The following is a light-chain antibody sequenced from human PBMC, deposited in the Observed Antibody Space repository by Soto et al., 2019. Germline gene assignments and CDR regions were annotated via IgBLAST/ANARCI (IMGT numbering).Light chain of an antibody. Sequence: QTVVTQPPSASGTPGQGVTISCSGSSSNIGSNTVNWYQQLPGTAPKLLIYSNNQRPSGVPDRFSGSKSGTSAFLAISGLQSEHEADYYCAAWDDSLNGVVFGGGTKVTVL. V-gene: IGLV1-44*01. CDR3: AAWDDSLNGVV. J-gene: IGLJ2*01. CDR2: SNN. CDR1: SSNIGSNT.